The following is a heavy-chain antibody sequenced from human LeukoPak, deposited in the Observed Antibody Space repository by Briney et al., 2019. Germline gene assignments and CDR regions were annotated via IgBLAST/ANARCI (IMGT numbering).Heavy chain of an antibody. CDR3: ATSWGPDTSAFRWGRDGMDV. CDR1: GFTFSSYA. J-gene: IGHJ6*02. Sequence: GGSLRLSCAASGFTFSSYAMSWVRQAPGKGLEWVSAISDYGSSTYHADSVKGRFTIYRDNSKNTQYLQMNSLRAEDTAVYYCATSWGPDTSAFRWGRDGMDVWGQGTTVIVS. D-gene: IGHD3-16*01. V-gene: IGHV3-23*01. CDR2: ISDYGSST.